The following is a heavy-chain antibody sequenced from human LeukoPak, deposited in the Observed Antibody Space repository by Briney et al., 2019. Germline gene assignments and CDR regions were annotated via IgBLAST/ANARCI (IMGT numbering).Heavy chain of an antibody. J-gene: IGHJ6*02. V-gene: IGHV3-48*01. CDR3: ARGRQYGMDV. CDR1: GFTFSSYS. Sequence: PGGSLRLSCAASGFTFSSYSMNWVRQAPGKGLEWVSYISSSSSTIYYADSVKGRFTISRDNAKNSLYPQMNSLRAEDTAVYYCARGRQYGMDVWGQGTTVTVSS. CDR2: ISSSSSTI.